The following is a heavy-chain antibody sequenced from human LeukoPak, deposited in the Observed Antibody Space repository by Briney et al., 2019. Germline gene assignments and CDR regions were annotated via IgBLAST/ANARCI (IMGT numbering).Heavy chain of an antibody. D-gene: IGHD6-13*01. CDR3: ARGGGLGFPRSWSQGDY. CDR1: GYTFTGYY. J-gene: IGHJ4*02. V-gene: IGHV1-2*06. Sequence: ASVKVSCKASGYTFTGYYMHWVRQAPGQGLEWMGRINPNSGGTNYAQKFQGRVTMTRDTSISTAYMELSRLRSDDTAVYYCARGGGLGFPRSWSQGDYWGQGTLVTVSS. CDR2: INPNSGGT.